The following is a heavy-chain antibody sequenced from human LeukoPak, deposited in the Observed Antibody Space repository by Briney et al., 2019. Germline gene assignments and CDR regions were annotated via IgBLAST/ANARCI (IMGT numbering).Heavy chain of an antibody. J-gene: IGHJ4*02. Sequence: SETRSLTCAVSGGSISSSNWWSWVRQPPGKGLEWIGEIYHSGSTNYNPSLKSRVTISVDKSKNQFSLKLSSVTAADTAVYYCARGYNWNDVRYFDYWGQGTLVTVSS. CDR1: GGSISSSNW. CDR2: IYHSGST. V-gene: IGHV4-4*02. CDR3: ARGYNWNDVRYFDY. D-gene: IGHD1-20*01.